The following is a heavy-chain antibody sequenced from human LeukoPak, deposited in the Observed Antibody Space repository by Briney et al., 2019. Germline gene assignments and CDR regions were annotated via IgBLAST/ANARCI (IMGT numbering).Heavy chain of an antibody. Sequence: TSETLSLTCAVYGGSFSGYYWSWIRQPPGKGLEWIGEINHSGSTNYNPSLKSRVTISVDTSKNQFSLKLSSVTAADTAVYYCARGRAAISSNKHGCHMDVWAKGPRSPSP. V-gene: IGHV4-34*01. J-gene: IGHJ6*03. D-gene: IGHD2-2*01. CDR1: GGSFSGYY. CDR3: ARGRAAISSNKHGCHMDV. CDR2: INHSGST.